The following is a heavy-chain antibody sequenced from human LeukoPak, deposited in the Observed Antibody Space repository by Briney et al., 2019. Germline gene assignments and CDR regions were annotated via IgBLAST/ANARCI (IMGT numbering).Heavy chain of an antibody. V-gene: IGHV4-59*01. CDR2: IYYSGST. J-gene: IGHJ6*02. Sequence: TPSETLSLTCTVSGVSISNYYWSWIRQPPGKGLEWIGYIYYSGSTNYNPSLKSRVTISVDTSKNQFSLNLSSVTAADTAMYYCARDRSPEGYYDSSHWDYYHGMDVWGQGTTVTVSS. CDR3: ARDRSPEGYYDSSHWDYYHGMDV. CDR1: GVSISNYY. D-gene: IGHD3-22*01.